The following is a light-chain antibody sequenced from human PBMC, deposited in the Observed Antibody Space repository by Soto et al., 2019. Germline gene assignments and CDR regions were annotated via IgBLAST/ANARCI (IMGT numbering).Light chain of an antibody. V-gene: IGKV3-15*01. J-gene: IGKJ5*01. CDR2: AAS. Sequence: ESVLTQSPGTLSLSPGERATLSCRASQSVSSNYLAWYQQKPGQAPRLVIYAASTRATGIPDRFSGSVSGTEFTLTISSLQSEDFAVYYCQQYNEWPPFTFGQGTRLEIK. CDR3: QQYNEWPPFT. CDR1: QSVSSN.